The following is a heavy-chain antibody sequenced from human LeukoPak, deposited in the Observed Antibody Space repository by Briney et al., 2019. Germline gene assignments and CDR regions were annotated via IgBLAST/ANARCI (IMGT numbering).Heavy chain of an antibody. J-gene: IGHJ4*02. CDR1: GGSISTYY. D-gene: IGHD3-16*02. CDR2: MYYSGST. CDR3: AGDYDYVRGSYRSEFDY. V-gene: IGHV4-59*12. Sequence: SETLSLTCTVSGGSISTYYWSWIWQPPGKGLECIGYMYYSGSTYYNPSPKSRVTISVDTSKNQFSLKLSSVTAADTAVYYCAGDYDYVRGSYRSEFDYWGQGTLVTVSS.